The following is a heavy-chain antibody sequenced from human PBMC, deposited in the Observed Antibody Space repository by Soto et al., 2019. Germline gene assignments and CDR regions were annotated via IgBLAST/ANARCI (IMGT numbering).Heavy chain of an antibody. CDR1: GFTFSSYA. CDR3: AKTKAKSRDAFDI. J-gene: IGHJ3*02. Sequence: LRLSCAASGFTFSSYAMSWFRQAPGKGLEWVSAISGSGGSTYYADSVKGRFTISRDNSKNTLYLQMNSLRAEDTAVYYCAKTKAKSRDAFDIWGQGTMVTVSS. V-gene: IGHV3-23*01. CDR2: ISGSGGST.